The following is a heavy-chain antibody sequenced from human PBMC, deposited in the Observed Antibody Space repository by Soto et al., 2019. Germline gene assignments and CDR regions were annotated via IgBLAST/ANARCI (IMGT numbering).Heavy chain of an antibody. V-gene: IGHV3-48*04. J-gene: IGHJ4*02. CDR1: GFSFRSYS. Sequence: EVQLEESGGGLVQPGGSLRLSCAASGFSFRSYSMKWVRQAPGKGLEWLSDISSSSYTIYYADSVKGRFTISRDNAKNSLYLQMDSLRAEDTAVYYCARELEYCSNGVCYPYFDSWGQGTLVTVSS. D-gene: IGHD2-8*01. CDR2: ISSSSYTI. CDR3: ARELEYCSNGVCYPYFDS.